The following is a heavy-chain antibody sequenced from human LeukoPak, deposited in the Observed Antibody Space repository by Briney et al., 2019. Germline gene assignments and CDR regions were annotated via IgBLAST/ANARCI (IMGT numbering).Heavy chain of an antibody. CDR3: ARVPIAAAGSDAFDI. CDR1: GGSISSSNW. J-gene: IGHJ3*02. V-gene: IGHV4-4*02. Sequence: SETLSLTCAVSGGSISSSNWWSWVRQPPGKGLEWIGEIYHSGSTNYNPSLKSRVTISVDKSKNQFSLKLSSVTAADTAVYYCARVPIAAAGSDAFDIWGQGTMATVSS. CDR2: IYHSGST. D-gene: IGHD6-13*01.